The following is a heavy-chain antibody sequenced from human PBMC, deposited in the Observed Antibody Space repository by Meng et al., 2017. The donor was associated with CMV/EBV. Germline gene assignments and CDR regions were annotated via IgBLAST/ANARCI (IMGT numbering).Heavy chain of an antibody. Sequence: TFSSYAISWVRQAPGQGLEWMGGIIPIFGTANYAQKFQGRVTITTDESTSTAYMELSSLRSEDTAVYYCAVSSTRPTDYYYYGMDVWGQGTTVTVS. CDR3: AVSSTRPTDYYYYGMDV. J-gene: IGHJ6*02. CDR2: IIPIFGTA. D-gene: IGHD2-2*01. V-gene: IGHV1-69*05. CDR1: TFSSYA.